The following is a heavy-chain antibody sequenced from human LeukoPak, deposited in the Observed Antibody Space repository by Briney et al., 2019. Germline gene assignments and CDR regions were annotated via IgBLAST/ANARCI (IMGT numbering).Heavy chain of an antibody. Sequence: SETLSLTCTVSGGSISSYYWSWIRQPPGKGLEWIGYIYYSGSTNYNPSLKSRVTISVDTSKNQFPLKLSSVTAADTAVYYCARVDYYDTQIIGGMDVWGQGTTVTVSS. V-gene: IGHV4-59*01. CDR1: GGSISSYY. CDR2: IYYSGST. D-gene: IGHD3-22*01. CDR3: ARVDYYDTQIIGGMDV. J-gene: IGHJ6*02.